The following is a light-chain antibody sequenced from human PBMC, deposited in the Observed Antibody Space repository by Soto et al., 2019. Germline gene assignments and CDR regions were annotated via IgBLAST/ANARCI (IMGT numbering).Light chain of an antibody. J-gene: IGKJ1*01. CDR2: WAS. V-gene: IGKV4-1*01. CDR3: QQYYIPPPT. Sequence: DVVVTQSPECPLVSLGERGTTNCTSSQSVFRHSISKNYLAWYQQKPGQTPRFLLYWASTRDSGVPARFSGSGSGTDFALTISSLQPEDFAVYYCQQYYIPPPTFGQGTKVDIK. CDR1: QSVFRHSISKNY.